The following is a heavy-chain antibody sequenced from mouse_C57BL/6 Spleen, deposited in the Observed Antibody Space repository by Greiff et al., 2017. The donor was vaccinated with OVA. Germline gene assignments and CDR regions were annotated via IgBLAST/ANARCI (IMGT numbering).Heavy chain of an antibody. CDR2: IDPSDGDT. Sequence: VQLQQPGAELVKPGASVKLSCKASGYTFTSYWMQWVKQRPGQGLEWIGQIDPSDGDTNYNRKFKGKATLTVDTSSSTAYMQLSSLASEDSAVYSCAKGLTTVDYYLDYWGQGTTLTVSS. J-gene: IGHJ2*01. CDR3: AKGLTTVDYYLDY. D-gene: IGHD1-1*01. V-gene: IGHV1-50*01. CDR1: GYTFTSYW.